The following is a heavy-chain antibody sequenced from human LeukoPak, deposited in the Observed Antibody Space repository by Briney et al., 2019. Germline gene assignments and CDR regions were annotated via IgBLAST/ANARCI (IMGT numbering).Heavy chain of an antibody. V-gene: IGHV1-69*06. J-gene: IGHJ5*02. D-gene: IGHD3-10*01. CDR1: GGTFSSYA. CDR3: ARGRANRALLGWFDP. Sequence: SVKVSCKASGGTFSSYAISWVRQAPGQGLEWMGGIIPIFGTANYAQKFQGRVTITADKSTSTAYMELSSLRSEDTAVYYCARGRANRALLGWFDPWGQGTLVTVSS. CDR2: IIPIFGTA.